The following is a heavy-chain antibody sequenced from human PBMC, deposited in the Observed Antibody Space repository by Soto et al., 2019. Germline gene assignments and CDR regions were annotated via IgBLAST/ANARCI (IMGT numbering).Heavy chain of an antibody. V-gene: IGHV3-30*03. J-gene: IGHJ6*02. CDR3: AASDYYYYYGMDV. Sequence: GGSLRLSCAASGFTFSSYGMHWVRQAPGKGLEWVAVISYDGSNKYYADSVKGRFTISRDNSKNTLYLQMNSLRAEDTAVYYCAASDYYYYYGMDVWGQGTTVTVSS. CDR1: GFTFSSYG. CDR2: ISYDGSNK.